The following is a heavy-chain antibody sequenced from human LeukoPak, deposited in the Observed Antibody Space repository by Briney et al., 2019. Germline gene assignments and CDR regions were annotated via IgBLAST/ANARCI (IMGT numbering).Heavy chain of an antibody. CDR1: GGSFSGYY. CDR3: ARGLITMVRGVIDYYYYYGMDV. CDR2: INHSGST. Sequence: SETLSLTCAVYGGSFSGYYWSWIRQPPGKGLEWIGEINHSGSTNYNPSLKSRVTISVDTSKNQFSLKLSSVTAADTAVYYCARGLITMVRGVIDYYYYYGMDVWAKGPRSPSP. J-gene: IGHJ6*02. V-gene: IGHV4-34*01. D-gene: IGHD3-10*01.